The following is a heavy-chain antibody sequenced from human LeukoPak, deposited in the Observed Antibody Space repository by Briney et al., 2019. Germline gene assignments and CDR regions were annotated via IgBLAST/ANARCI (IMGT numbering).Heavy chain of an antibody. CDR3: ARVGVESGWFDP. Sequence: PSGTLSLTCAVSGGSISSSNWWSWVRQPPGKGLEWIGEIYHSGSTNYNPSLKSRVTISVDTSKNQFSLKLSSVTAADTAVYYCARVGVESGWFDPWGQGTLVTVSS. CDR1: GGSISSSNW. CDR2: IYHSGST. V-gene: IGHV4-4*02. J-gene: IGHJ5*02. D-gene: IGHD3-3*01.